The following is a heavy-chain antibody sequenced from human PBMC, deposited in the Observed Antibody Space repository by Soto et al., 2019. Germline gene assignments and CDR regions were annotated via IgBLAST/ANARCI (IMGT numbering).Heavy chain of an antibody. V-gene: IGHV1-2*02. CDR1: GYTFTGYY. Sequence: GASVKVSCKASGYTFTGYYMHWVRQAPGQGLEWIGWINPNSGRTNYAQKFQGRVTMTRDTSISTAYMELSRLRSDDTAVYYCARRGAWPRKGYSYGSLGYWGQGTLVTVSS. CDR3: ARRGAWPRKGYSYGSLGY. CDR2: INPNSGRT. J-gene: IGHJ4*02. D-gene: IGHD5-18*01.